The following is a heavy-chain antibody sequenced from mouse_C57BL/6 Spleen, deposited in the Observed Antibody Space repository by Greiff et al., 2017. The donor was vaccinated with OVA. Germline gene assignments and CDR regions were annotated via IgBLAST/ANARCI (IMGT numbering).Heavy chain of an antibody. D-gene: IGHD2-4*01. V-gene: IGHV5-16*01. J-gene: IGHJ4*01. CDR2: INYDGSST. Sequence: EVKLMESEGGLVQPGRSMKLSCTASGFTFSDYYMAWVRQVPEKGLEWVANINYDGSSTYYLDSLKSRFIISRDNAKNILYLQMSSLKSEDTATYYCARAQYDYGGAMDYWGQGTSVTVSS. CDR1: GFTFSDYY. CDR3: ARAQYDYGGAMDY.